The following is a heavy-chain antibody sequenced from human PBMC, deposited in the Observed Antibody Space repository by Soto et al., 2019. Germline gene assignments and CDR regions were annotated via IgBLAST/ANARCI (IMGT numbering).Heavy chain of an antibody. CDR1: GFTFSGSA. D-gene: IGHD3-9*01. Sequence: PGGSLRLSCAASGFTFSGSAMHWVRQASGKGLERVGRIRSKANSYATAYAASVKGRFTISRDDSKNTAYLQMNSLKTEDTAVYYCTLTGPLLAHYYYYGMDVWGQGTTVTVSS. CDR3: TLTGPLLAHYYYYGMDV. V-gene: IGHV3-73*01. J-gene: IGHJ6*02. CDR2: IRSKANSYAT.